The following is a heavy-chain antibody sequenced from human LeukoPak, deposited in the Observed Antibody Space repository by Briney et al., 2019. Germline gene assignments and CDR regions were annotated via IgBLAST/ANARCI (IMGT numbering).Heavy chain of an antibody. CDR1: GFTFSSYG. CDR2: ISYDGSNK. J-gene: IGHJ4*02. CDR3: AKVHLTYYYDSSGYGFQDY. D-gene: IGHD3-22*01. Sequence: GGSLRLSCEASGFTFSSYGMHWVRQAPGKGLEWVAVISYDGSNKFYADSVKGRFTISRDNSKNTLYLQMNSLRAEDTAVYYCAKVHLTYYYDSSGYGFQDYWGQGTLVTVSS. V-gene: IGHV3-30*18.